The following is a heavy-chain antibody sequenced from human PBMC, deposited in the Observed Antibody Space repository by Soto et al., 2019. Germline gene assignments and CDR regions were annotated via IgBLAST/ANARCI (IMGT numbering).Heavy chain of an antibody. D-gene: IGHD3-16*01. CDR1: GFTFSSYG. V-gene: IGHV3-30*18. J-gene: IGHJ6*02. CDR2: ISYDGSNK. Sequence: GGSLRLSCAASGFTFSSYGMHWVRQAPGKGLEWVAVISYDGSNKYYADSVKGRFTISRDNSKNTLYLQMNSLRAEDTAVYYCAEEGGLGGMDVWGQGTTVTVSS. CDR3: AEEGGLGGMDV.